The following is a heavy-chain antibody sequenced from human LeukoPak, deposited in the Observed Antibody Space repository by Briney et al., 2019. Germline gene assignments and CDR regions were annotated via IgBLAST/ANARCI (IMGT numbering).Heavy chain of an antibody. CDR2: IYYSGST. J-gene: IGHJ6*03. D-gene: IGHD4-17*01. CDR1: GVSINSSSYY. V-gene: IGHV4-39*07. CDR3: ARVHGETFYYYYYMDV. Sequence: NSSETLSLTCTVSGVSINSSSYYEGWVRKPPAKGLEWIGSIYYSGSTDYSPSLKSRVTISVDSSKNQFSLKLSSVTAADTAVYYCARVHGETFYYYYYMDVWGKGTTVTVSS.